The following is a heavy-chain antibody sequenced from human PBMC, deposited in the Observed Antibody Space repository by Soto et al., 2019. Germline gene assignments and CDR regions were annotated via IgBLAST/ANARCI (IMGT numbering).Heavy chain of an antibody. CDR2: INGDGTTT. CDR3: TRGTWLQFFDR. V-gene: IGHV3-74*01. J-gene: IGHJ4*02. Sequence: GGSLRLCFEASGFTFSNFWTHWVRQAPGKWLVWVSRINGDGTTTSYADFVKGRFTISRDNSKNTLYLQMNSLRAEDTDVYYCTRGTWLQFFDRWAQGIPVPVYS. D-gene: IGHD5-12*01. CDR1: GFTFSNFW.